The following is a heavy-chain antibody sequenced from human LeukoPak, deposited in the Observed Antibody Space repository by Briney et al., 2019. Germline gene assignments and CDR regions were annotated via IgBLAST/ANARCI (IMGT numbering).Heavy chain of an antibody. V-gene: IGHV4-30-2*01. J-gene: IGHJ6*02. Sequence: SETLSLTCAVSGGSISSGGYSWRWIRQPPGKGLEWIGYIYHSGSTYYNPSLKSRVTISVDRSKNQFSLKLSSVTAADTAVYYCARAYCGGDCYSDRLYYYYGMDVWGQGTTVTVSS. CDR1: GGSISSGGYS. D-gene: IGHD2-21*02. CDR3: ARAYCGGDCYSDRLYYYYGMDV. CDR2: IYHSGST.